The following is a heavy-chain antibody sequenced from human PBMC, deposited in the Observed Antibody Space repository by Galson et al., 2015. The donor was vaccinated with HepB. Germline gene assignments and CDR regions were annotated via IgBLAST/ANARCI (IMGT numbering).Heavy chain of an antibody. CDR1: GYTFFTNY. V-gene: IGHV1-46*01. D-gene: IGHD1-26*01. Sequence: SVKVSCKASGYTFFTNYIHWVRQAPGQGLEWMGIINPSGGPTSYAQKFQGRVTMTRDTSTSTVFMELSSLRSEDTAVYYCAGGIVGATYYYYGMDVWGQGTTVTASS. J-gene: IGHJ6*02. CDR3: AGGIVGATYYYYGMDV. CDR2: INPSGGPT.